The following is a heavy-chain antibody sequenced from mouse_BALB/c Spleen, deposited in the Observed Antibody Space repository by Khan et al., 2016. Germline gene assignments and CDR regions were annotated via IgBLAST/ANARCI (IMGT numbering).Heavy chain of an antibody. CDR2: INPDSSTI. CDR1: GFDFSRYW. CDR3: ARLHYYGRFAY. Sequence: EVKLLEPGGGLVQPGGSLKLSCVASGFDFSRYWMSWVRQAPGKGLEWIGEINPDSSTINYTLSLKDKFIISRDNAKNTLYLQMGKVRSEDTALDYCARLHYYGRFAYWGQGTLVTVSA. V-gene: IGHV4-1*02. J-gene: IGHJ3*01. D-gene: IGHD1-2*01.